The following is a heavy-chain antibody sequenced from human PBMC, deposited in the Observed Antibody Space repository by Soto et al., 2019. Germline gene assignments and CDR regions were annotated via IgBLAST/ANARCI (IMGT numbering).Heavy chain of an antibody. J-gene: IGHJ5*02. CDR3: AVGGAPWGFS. D-gene: IGHD7-27*01. CDR1: GYSFSFDY. Sequence: QVHLVQSGAEVKNPGASVKVSCRASGYSFSFDYMHWVRQAPGQGPEWMGFINTDAGSTNYAQQFPDRFTLTRDTSTNTVYMELSSLRFDDTAVYYCAVGGAPWGFSWGQGTLVTVSS. CDR2: INTDAGST. V-gene: IGHV1-46*01.